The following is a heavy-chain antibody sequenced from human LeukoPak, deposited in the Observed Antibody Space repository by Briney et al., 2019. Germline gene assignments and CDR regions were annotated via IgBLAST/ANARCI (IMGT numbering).Heavy chain of an antibody. D-gene: IGHD5-24*01. Sequence: ASVKVSCKSSEYTFTRHYLHWVRQAPGQGLEWVGLINPTGTSSWSAQKFQGRVTLTRDMSTSTDYMELSSLRSEDTAVYYCARDNSLQDMAWWFDPWGQGTLVIVSS. CDR3: ARDNSLQDMAWWFDP. V-gene: IGHV1-46*01. CDR1: EYTFTRHY. J-gene: IGHJ5*02. CDR2: INPTGTSS.